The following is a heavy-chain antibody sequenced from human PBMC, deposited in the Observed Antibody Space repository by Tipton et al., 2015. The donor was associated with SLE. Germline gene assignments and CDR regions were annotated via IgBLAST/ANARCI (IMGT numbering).Heavy chain of an antibody. CDR2: IYYSGST. CDR3: ARLRGYCSGGSCYSGAFDI. Sequence: TLSLTCTVSGGSISSHYWSWIRQPPGKGLEWIGYIYYSGSTSYNPSLKSRVTISVDTSKNQFSLKLSSVTAADTAVYYCARLRGYCSGGSCYSGAFDIWGQGTIVTVSS. J-gene: IGHJ3*02. CDR1: GGSISSHY. V-gene: IGHV4-59*11. D-gene: IGHD2-15*01.